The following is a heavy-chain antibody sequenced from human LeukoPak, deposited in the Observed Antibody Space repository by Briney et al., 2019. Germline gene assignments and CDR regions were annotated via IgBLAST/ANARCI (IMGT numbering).Heavy chain of an antibody. V-gene: IGHV4-39*02. J-gene: IGHJ4*02. Sequence: SETLSLTCTVSGASISSSSYYWGWIRQPPGKGLEWIGSFYYRGSTYYNPSLKSRVTISVDTSKNQFSLKLNSVTAADTAVYYCARERQQLVRGFDYWGQGTLVTVSS. D-gene: IGHD6-13*01. CDR3: ARERQQLVRGFDY. CDR1: GASISSSSYY. CDR2: FYYRGST.